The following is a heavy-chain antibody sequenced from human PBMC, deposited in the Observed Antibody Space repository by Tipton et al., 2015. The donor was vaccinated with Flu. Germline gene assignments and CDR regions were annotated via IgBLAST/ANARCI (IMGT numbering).Heavy chain of an antibody. D-gene: IGHD3-10*01. CDR2: SYYSGST. CDR1: GGSISTTIYY. CDR3: ARDRGWPAALDY. V-gene: IGHV4-61*01. Sequence: TLSLTCTVSGGSISTTIYYWNWIRQTPGKGLEWIGFSYYSGSTSYNPSLKSRVTISVDTSRNQFSLNLKSVTAADTAVYYCARDRGWPAALDYWSQGILVAVSS. J-gene: IGHJ4*02.